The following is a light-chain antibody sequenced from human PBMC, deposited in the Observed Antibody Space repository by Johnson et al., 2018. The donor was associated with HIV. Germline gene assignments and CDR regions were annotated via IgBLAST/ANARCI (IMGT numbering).Light chain of an antibody. CDR2: ENI. Sequence: QLVLTQPPSVSAAPGQKVTISCSGSSSNIGNNYVSWYQQLPGTAPKLLVYENIMRPSGIPDRFSGSKSGTSATLGIAGLQTGDEADYYCGTWDSSLSAYVFGTGTKVTVL. CDR1: SSNIGNNY. CDR3: GTWDSSLSAYV. V-gene: IGLV1-51*02. J-gene: IGLJ1*01.